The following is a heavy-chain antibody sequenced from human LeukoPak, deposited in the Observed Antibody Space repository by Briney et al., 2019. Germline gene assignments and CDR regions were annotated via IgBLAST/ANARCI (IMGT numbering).Heavy chain of an antibody. V-gene: IGHV3-7*01. J-gene: IGHJ4*02. CDR1: GFTFSNHW. Sequence: PGGSLRLAYAASGFTFSNHWMSWVRQAPGKGLEWVASITPDGSGDHYMDSVKGRFTVSRDNAENSLYLQMNSLGAEDAAIYYCARLMGTVTTYDYWGQGTLVTVSS. CDR2: ITPDGSGD. CDR3: ARLMGTVTTYDY. D-gene: IGHD1-7*01.